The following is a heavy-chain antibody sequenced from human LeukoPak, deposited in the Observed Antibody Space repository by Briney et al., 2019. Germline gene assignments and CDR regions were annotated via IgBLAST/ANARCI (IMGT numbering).Heavy chain of an antibody. D-gene: IGHD3-10*01. J-gene: IGHJ4*02. CDR2: ISSSGSTI. Sequence: GGSLRLSCAASGFTFSDYYMSWIRQAPGKGLEWVSYISSSGSTIYYADSVKGRFTISRDNAKNSLYLQMNSLRAEDTAVYYCARDLFRGNMVRGVIISPFDYWGQGTLVTVSS. CDR3: ARDLFRGNMVRGVIISPFDY. V-gene: IGHV3-11*04. CDR1: GFTFSDYY.